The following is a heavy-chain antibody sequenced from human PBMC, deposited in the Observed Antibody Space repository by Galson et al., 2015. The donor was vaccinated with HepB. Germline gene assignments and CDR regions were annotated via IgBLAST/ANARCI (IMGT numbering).Heavy chain of an antibody. Sequence: SLRLSCAASGFTFSSYSVNWVRQAPGKGLEWVSYISSSSTIYYADSVKGRFTISRDNAKNSLYLQMNSLRAEDTAVYYCATHVGEWLPSDYWGQGTLVTVSS. D-gene: IGHD3-3*01. J-gene: IGHJ4*02. CDR2: ISSSSTI. V-gene: IGHV3-48*01. CDR1: GFTFSSYS. CDR3: ATHVGEWLPSDY.